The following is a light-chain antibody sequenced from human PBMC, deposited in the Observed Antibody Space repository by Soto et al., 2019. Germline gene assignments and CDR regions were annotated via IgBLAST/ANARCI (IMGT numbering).Light chain of an antibody. V-gene: IGKV3-11*01. CDR3: LKSNNWPQWK. Sequence: EIVLTHSPATLSSLPVGTTNLSFIASQSVSSNLAWYQQKPGQAPRLIIYGAYTRAAGIPDRFSGSGSGTDFTLTISGLEPEDFALYYCLKSNNWPQWKFGQGHKV. CDR1: QSVSSN. CDR2: GAY. J-gene: IGKJ1*01.